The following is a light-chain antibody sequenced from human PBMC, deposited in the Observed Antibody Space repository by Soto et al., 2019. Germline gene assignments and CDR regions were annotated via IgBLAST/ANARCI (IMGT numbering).Light chain of an antibody. V-gene: IGKV3-11*01. CDR1: QSVGSY. CDR2: DAS. J-gene: IGKJ1*01. CDR3: QQRGNWPVT. Sequence: EIVLTQSPATLSLSPGERATLSCRASQSVGSYFAWYQQKPGQAPRLLIYDASNRATGIPARFSGSGSGKNVTLTISSLGPDDFAVYYCQQRGNWPVTFGQGTRVDIK.